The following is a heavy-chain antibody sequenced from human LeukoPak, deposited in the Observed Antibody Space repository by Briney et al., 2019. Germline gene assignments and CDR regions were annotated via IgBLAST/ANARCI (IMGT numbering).Heavy chain of an antibody. J-gene: IGHJ4*02. D-gene: IGHD3-9*01. Sequence: GASVKVSCKASGYTFTGYYMHWVRQAPGQGLEWMGRINPKSGGTNYAQKFQGRVTMTRETSISTAYMELSRLRSDDTAVYYCARGPPLYYDILTGVFDYWGQGTLVTVSS. CDR3: ARGPPLYYDILTGVFDY. V-gene: IGHV1-2*06. CDR2: INPKSGGT. CDR1: GYTFTGYY.